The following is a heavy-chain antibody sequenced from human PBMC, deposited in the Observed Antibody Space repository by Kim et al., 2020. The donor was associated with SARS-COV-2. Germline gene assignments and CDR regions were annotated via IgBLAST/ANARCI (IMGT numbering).Heavy chain of an antibody. Sequence: GGSLRLSCTASGFTFGDYAMSWVRQAPGKGLEWVGFIRSKAYGGTTEYAASVKGRFTISRDDSKSIAYLQMNSLKTEDTAVYYCTREDYYDSSGYYDPYYYYGMDVWGQGTTVTVSS. CDR1: GFTFGDYA. J-gene: IGHJ6*02. CDR2: IRSKAYGGTT. D-gene: IGHD3-22*01. V-gene: IGHV3-49*04. CDR3: TREDYYDSSGYYDPYYYYGMDV.